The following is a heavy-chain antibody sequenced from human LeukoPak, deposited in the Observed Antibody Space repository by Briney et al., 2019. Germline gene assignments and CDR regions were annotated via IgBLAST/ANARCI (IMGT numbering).Heavy chain of an antibody. D-gene: IGHD1-26*01. J-gene: IGHJ3*02. CDR3: ARPTSGTYYGRAFDI. Sequence: SETLSLTCAVSGYSFSSGYYWGWIREPPGKVLEWIATISHSGSTYYNPSLQSRVTISGDTSKNQFSLKLNSVTAADTAVYYCARPTSGTYYGRAFDIWGQGTMVTVSS. CDR1: GYSFSSGYY. V-gene: IGHV4-38-2*01. CDR2: ISHSGST.